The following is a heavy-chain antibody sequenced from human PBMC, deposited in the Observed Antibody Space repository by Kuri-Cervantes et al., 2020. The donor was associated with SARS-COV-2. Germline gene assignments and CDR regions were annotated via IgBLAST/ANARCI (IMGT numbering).Heavy chain of an antibody. V-gene: IGHV3-21*01. Sequence: GGSLRLSCAASGFTFSSYSMNWVRQAPGKGLEWVSSISSSSSYIYYADSVKGRFTISRDNAKNSLYLQMNSLRAEDTAVYYCARDVAAGRAYYYYMNVWGQGTTVTVSS. CDR3: ARDVAAGRAYYYYMNV. CDR2: ISSSSSYI. J-gene: IGHJ6*03. D-gene: IGHD6-13*01. CDR1: GFTFSSYS.